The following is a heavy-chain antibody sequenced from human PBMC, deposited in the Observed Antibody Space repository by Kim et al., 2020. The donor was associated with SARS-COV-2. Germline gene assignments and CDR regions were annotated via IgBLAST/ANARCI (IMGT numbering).Heavy chain of an antibody. Sequence: ADSVKGRFTISRDNSKNTLCLQMNSLRAEDAAIYYCAKRKVVAATGAFDIWGPGTMVTVSS. V-gene: IGHV3-23*01. CDR3: AKRKVVAATGAFDI. D-gene: IGHD2-15*01. J-gene: IGHJ3*02.